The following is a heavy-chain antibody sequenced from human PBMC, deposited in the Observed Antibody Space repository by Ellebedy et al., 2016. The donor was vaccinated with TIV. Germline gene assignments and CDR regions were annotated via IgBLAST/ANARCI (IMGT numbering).Heavy chain of an antibody. Sequence: GESLKISCGSSGFSFRSYWMTWVRQAPGKGLEWVANINQGGSERHYVDSVKGRFTISRDNAKNSLYLEMNSLRAEDTAVYYCATDGSYGDYLYTAHAFEIWGQGTVVAVSS. CDR1: GFSFRSYW. D-gene: IGHD4-17*01. CDR3: ATDGSYGDYLYTAHAFEI. J-gene: IGHJ3*02. CDR2: INQGGSER. V-gene: IGHV3-7*01.